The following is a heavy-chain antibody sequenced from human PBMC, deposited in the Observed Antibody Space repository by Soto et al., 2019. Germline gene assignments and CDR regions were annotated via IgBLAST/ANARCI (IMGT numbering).Heavy chain of an antibody. Sequence: SETLSLTCGVSGASTGSGVWWSGVRQPPGKGLEWIADIFDEGNPNYSTSLERRITISVDESQNLFSLNASFVSAAHTAVYSAKHEGWTGPDQWGQGTLVTVSS. V-gene: IGHV4-4*02. J-gene: IGHJ5*02. D-gene: IGHD2-8*02. CDR3: KHEGWTGPDQ. CDR1: GASTGSGVW. CDR2: IFDEGNP.